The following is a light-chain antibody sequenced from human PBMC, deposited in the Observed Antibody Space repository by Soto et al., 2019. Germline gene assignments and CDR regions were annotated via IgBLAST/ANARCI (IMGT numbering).Light chain of an antibody. J-gene: IGKJ5*01. CDR3: QQYENLPT. V-gene: IGKV1-33*01. Sequence: DIHITQSPSSLSASVGDIVTITCQASQNINNYLNWYQQKPGRAPKLLIYDASNLEAGVPSRFRGSGSGTDFTFTISRLQPEDIATYYCQQYENLPTFGPGTRLEIK. CDR2: DAS. CDR1: QNINNY.